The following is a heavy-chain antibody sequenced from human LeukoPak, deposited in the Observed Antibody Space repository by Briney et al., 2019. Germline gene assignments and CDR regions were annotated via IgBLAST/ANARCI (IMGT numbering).Heavy chain of an antibody. V-gene: IGHV4-30-2*01. Sequence: SETLSLTCAVSGGSISSCGYSWSWIRQPPGKGLEWIGYIYHSGSTYYNPSLKSRVTISVDRSKNQFSLKLSSVTAADTAVYYCARVERIFGVAGPVDYWGQGTLVTVSS. J-gene: IGHJ4*02. CDR1: GGSISSCGYS. CDR2: IYHSGST. CDR3: ARVERIFGVAGPVDY. D-gene: IGHD3-3*01.